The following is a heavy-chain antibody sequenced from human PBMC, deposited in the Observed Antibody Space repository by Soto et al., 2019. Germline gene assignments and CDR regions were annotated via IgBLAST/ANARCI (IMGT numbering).Heavy chain of an antibody. CDR2: IIPIFGTA. V-gene: IGHV1-69*13. CDR3: ARFDGMVRGVITQSSLTVYGMDV. Sequence: GASVKVSCKASGGTFSSYAISWVRQAPGQGLEWMGGIIPIFGTANYAQKFQGRVTITADESTSTAYMEPGSLRSEDTAVYYCARFDGMVRGVITQSSLTVYGMDVWGQGTTVTVSS. J-gene: IGHJ6*02. D-gene: IGHD3-10*01. CDR1: GGTFSSYA.